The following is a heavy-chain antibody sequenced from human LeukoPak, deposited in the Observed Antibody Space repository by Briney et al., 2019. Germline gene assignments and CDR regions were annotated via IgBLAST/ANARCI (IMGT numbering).Heavy chain of an antibody. CDR2: INHSGST. CDR3: ARGLTYYFDSTGYYQPANFYYYGMDV. D-gene: IGHD3-22*01. Sequence: SETLSLTCAVYGESFSGYYWSWIRQPPGKGLEWIGEINHSGSTNYNPSLKSRVTISEDMSRNQFSLKLSSVTAADTAVYYCARGLTYYFDSTGYYQPANFYYYGMDVWGQGTTVTVSS. J-gene: IGHJ6*02. CDR1: GESFSGYY. V-gene: IGHV4-34*01.